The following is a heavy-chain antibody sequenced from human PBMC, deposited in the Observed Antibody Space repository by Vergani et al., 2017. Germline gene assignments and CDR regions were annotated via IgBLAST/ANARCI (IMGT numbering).Heavy chain of an antibody. V-gene: IGHV1-69*02. D-gene: IGHD5-18*01. CDR1: GGTFSSYT. CDR2: IIPILGIA. CDR3: ARSDSYGYYWYFDL. Sequence: QVQLVQSGAEVKKPGSSVKVSCKASGGTFSSYTISWVRQAPGQGLEWMGRIIPILGIANYAQKFQGRVTITADKSTSTAYMELSSLRSEDTAVYYWARSDSYGYYWYFDLWGRGTLVTISS. J-gene: IGHJ2*01.